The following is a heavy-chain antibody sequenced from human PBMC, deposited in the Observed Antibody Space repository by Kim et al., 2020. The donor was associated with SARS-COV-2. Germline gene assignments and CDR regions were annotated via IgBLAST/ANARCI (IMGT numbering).Heavy chain of an antibody. J-gene: IGHJ2*01. CDR3: ARGRYYGSGSYQRAYHRYFDL. V-gene: IGHV3-33*01. CDR2: IWYDGSNK. CDR1: GFTFSGYG. Sequence: GGSLRLSCAASGFTFSGYGMHWVRQAPGKGREWVAVIWYDGSNKYYADSVKGRFTISRDNSKNTLYLQMNSLRAEDTAVYYCARGRYYGSGSYQRAYHRYFDLWGRGTLVTVSS. D-gene: IGHD3-10*01.